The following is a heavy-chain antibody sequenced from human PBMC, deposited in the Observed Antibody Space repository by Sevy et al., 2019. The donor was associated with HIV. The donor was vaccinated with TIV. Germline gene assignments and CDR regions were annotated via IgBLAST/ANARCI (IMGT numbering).Heavy chain of an antibody. CDR3: ARADYGDYSGEFDY. V-gene: IGHV3-30*04. D-gene: IGHD4-17*01. CDR2: ISYDGRNK. J-gene: IGHJ4*02. Sequence: GGSLRLSCAASGITFSSHAMHWVRQAPGKGLEWVTIISYDGRNKYYADSVKGRFTISRDNSKNTLYLQMNSLRAEDTAVYYCARADYGDYSGEFDYWGQGTLVTVSS. CDR1: GITFSSHA.